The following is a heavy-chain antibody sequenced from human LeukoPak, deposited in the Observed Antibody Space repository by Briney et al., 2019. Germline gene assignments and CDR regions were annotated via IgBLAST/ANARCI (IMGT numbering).Heavy chain of an antibody. CDR1: GFTFSSYA. CDR3: AKDLLSNWNHASYFDY. V-gene: IGHV3-23*01. D-gene: IGHD1-1*01. Sequence: GGSLRLSCAASGFTFSSYAMSWVRQAPGKGLEWVSAISGSGGSTYYADSVKGRFTISRDNSKNTLYLQMNSLRAEDTAVYYCAKDLLSNWNHASYFDYWGQGTLVTVSS. CDR2: ISGSGGST. J-gene: IGHJ4*02.